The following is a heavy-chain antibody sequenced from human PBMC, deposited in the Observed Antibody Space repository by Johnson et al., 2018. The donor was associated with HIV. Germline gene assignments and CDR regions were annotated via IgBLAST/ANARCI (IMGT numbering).Heavy chain of an antibody. D-gene: IGHD1-26*01. V-gene: IGHV3-23*04. Sequence: VQLVESGGGLVKPGGSLRLSCAASGFTFDDYGMNWVRQAPGKGLEWVSAISGSGGTTSYAASVKGRFTISSDNSKNTLYLQMNSLRAEDTAVYYCAAPSLGGATFDAFDIWGQGTMVTVSS. CDR2: ISGSGGTT. CDR1: GFTFDDYG. CDR3: AAPSLGGATFDAFDI. J-gene: IGHJ3*02.